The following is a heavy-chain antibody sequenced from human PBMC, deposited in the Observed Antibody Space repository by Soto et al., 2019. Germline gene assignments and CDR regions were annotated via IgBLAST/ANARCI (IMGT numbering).Heavy chain of an antibody. CDR3: AGYAAGKID. Sequence: GASVKVSCKASGYTFTSYAMHWVRQAPGQRLEWMGWINPNSGNTGYAQKFQGRVTMTRNTSISTAYMELSSLRSEDTAVYYCAGYAAGKIDWGQGTLVTVSS. CDR1: GYTFTSYA. CDR2: INPNSGNT. V-gene: IGHV1-8*02. D-gene: IGHD6-13*01. J-gene: IGHJ4*02.